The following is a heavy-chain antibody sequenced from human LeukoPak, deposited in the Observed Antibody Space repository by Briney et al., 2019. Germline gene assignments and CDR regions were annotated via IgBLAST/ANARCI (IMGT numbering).Heavy chain of an antibody. D-gene: IGHD3-10*01. CDR3: ASQTPHIWFGDYMDV. CDR2: INHSGST. Sequence: SETLSLTCAVYGGPFSGYYWSWIRQPPGKGLEWIGEINHSGSTNYNPSLKSRVTISVDTSKNQFSLKLSSVTAADTAVYYCASQTPHIWFGDYMDVWGKGTTVTVSS. CDR1: GGPFSGYY. V-gene: IGHV4-34*01. J-gene: IGHJ6*03.